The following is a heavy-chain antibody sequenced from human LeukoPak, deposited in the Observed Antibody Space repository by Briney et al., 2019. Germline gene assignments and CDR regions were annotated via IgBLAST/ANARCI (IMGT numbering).Heavy chain of an antibody. CDR1: GFTFGDYA. J-gene: IGHJ4*02. CDR2: IRSKAYGGTT. Sequence: GGSLRLSCTASGFTFGDYAMSWVRQAPGKGLGWVGFIRSKAYGGTTEYAASVKGRFTISRDDSKSIAYLQMNSLKTEDTAVYYCTRVGAPGMVDYWGQGTLVTVSS. D-gene: IGHD1-26*01. V-gene: IGHV3-49*04. CDR3: TRVGAPGMVDY.